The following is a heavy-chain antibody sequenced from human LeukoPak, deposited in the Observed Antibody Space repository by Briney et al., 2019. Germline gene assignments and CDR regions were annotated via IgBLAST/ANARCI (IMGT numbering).Heavy chain of an antibody. Sequence: GGSLRLSCAASGFTFSSYGMHWVRQAPGKGLEWVAVIWYDGSNKYYADSVKGRFAISRDNSKNTLYLQMNSLRAADTPVYYCPKDLVGATDGWGQGTLVTVSS. CDR2: IWYDGSNK. CDR1: GFTFSSYG. CDR3: PKDLVGATDG. J-gene: IGHJ4*02. D-gene: IGHD1-26*01. V-gene: IGHV3-33*06.